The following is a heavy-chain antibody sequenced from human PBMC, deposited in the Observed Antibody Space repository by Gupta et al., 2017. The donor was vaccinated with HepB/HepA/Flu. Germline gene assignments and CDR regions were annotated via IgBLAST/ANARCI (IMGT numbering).Heavy chain of an antibody. CDR3: ARLSLYCSSTSCYGLDYYYYMDV. CDR2: IFSNDEK. CDR1: GFSLSNARMG. D-gene: IGHD2-2*01. Sequence: QVTLKESGPVLVKPTETLTLTCTVSGFSLSNARMGVSWIRQPPGKALEWLAHIFSNDEKSYSTSLKSRLTISKDTSKSQVVLTMTNMDPVDTATYYCARLSLYCSSTSCYGLDYYYYMDVWGKGTTVTVSS. V-gene: IGHV2-26*01. J-gene: IGHJ6*03.